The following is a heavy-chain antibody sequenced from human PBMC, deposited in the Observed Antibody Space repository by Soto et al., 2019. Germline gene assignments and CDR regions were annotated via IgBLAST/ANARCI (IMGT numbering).Heavy chain of an antibody. V-gene: IGHV3-21*01. D-gene: IGHD2-2*01. CDR3: ARGRSINTNMDY. CDR1: AFTFSTYS. CDR2: ISSSRGYI. Sequence: EVQLVESGGGLVKPGGSLRLSCAASAFTFSTYSMNWVRQAPGKGLEWVASISSSRGYICYADSVKGRFTISRDNAKNSLFLQMDSLRAEDTAVYYCARGRSINTNMDYWGQGTLVTVSS. J-gene: IGHJ4*02.